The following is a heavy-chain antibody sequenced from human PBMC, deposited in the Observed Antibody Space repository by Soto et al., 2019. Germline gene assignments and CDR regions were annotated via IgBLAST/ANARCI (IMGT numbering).Heavy chain of an antibody. CDR1: GFTFSSYG. CDR3: ARDTDYYDSSGPGVPDAFDI. D-gene: IGHD3-22*01. Sequence: GGSLRLSCAASGFTFSSYGMHWVRQAPGKGLEWVAVIWYDGSNKYYADSVKGRFTISRDNSKNTLYLQMNSLRAEDTAVYYCARDTDYYDSSGPGVPDAFDIWGQGTMVTVSS. CDR2: IWYDGSNK. J-gene: IGHJ3*02. V-gene: IGHV3-33*01.